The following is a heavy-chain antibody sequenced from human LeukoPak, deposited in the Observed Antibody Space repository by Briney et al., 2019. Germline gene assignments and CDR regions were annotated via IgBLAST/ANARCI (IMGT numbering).Heavy chain of an antibody. V-gene: IGHV3-74*01. CDR3: ARGGVNPVDH. CDR1: GFPFNSFW. J-gene: IGHJ4*02. Sequence: GGSLRLSCAASGFPFNSFWMHWVRQAPGKGLEWVSDMNEYSTTIIYADSVKGRFTISRDNAKIILYLQMNNQNAEDTAMYFCARGGVNPVDHWGQGTLVTVSS. CDR2: MNEYSTTI. D-gene: IGHD1-14*01.